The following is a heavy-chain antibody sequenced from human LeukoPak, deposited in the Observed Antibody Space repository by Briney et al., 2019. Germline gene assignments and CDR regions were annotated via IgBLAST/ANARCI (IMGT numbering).Heavy chain of an antibody. J-gene: IGHJ4*02. Sequence: GGSLSLSCAASGFTFSSYAMSWVRQAPGKGLEWVSAISGSGGSTYYADSVKGRFTISRDNSKNTLYLQMNSLRAEDTAVYYCAKARRDCAGQWLVLDYWGQGTLVTVSS. CDR2: ISGSGGST. D-gene: IGHD6-19*01. CDR3: AKARRDCAGQWLVLDY. V-gene: IGHV3-23*01. CDR1: GFTFSSYA.